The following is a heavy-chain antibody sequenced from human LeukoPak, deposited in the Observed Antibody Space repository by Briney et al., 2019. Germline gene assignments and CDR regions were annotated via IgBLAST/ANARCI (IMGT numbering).Heavy chain of an antibody. CDR1: GGSINGYY. CDR2: INHSGST. V-gene: IGHV4-34*01. CDR3: ARGRYCSADICSGGDAFDI. Sequence: PSETLSLTCAVYGGSINGYYWSWIRQPPGKGLEWVGEINHSGSTNYNPSLKSRVTMSVDTSKNQFSLKLSSVTAADTAVYYCARGRYCSADICSGGDAFDIWGQGTMVSVSS. D-gene: IGHD2-15*01. J-gene: IGHJ3*02.